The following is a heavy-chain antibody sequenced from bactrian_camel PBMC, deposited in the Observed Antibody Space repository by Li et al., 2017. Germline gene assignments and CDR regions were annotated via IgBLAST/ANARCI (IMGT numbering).Heavy chain of an antibody. V-gene: IGHV3S42*01. CDR3: ANYDSAYYSGAYYY. CDR2: IYTGDGRT. D-gene: IGHD2*01. J-gene: IGHJ4*01. Sequence: VQLVESGGDLVQPGGSLRLSCAASGFTFSSFAMSWVRQAPGKGLEWESTIYTGDGRTKSADSVKGRFTMSRDNTKNMLYLQLDSLKTEDTAMYYCANYDSAYYSGAYYYWGQGTQVTVS. CDR1: GFTFSSFA.